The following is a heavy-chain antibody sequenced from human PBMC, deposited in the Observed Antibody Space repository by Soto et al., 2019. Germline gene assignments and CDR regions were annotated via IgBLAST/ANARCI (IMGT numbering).Heavy chain of an antibody. Sequence: GASVKVSCKASGYTFTSYDINWARQATGQGLEWMGWISAYNGDTNYAQKFQGRVTMTTDTSMSTAYMELGSLRSGDTAVYYCATLTYCSGTSCYWPQGQHMDVWGRGTTVTVSS. CDR3: ATLTYCSGTSCYWPQGQHMDV. V-gene: IGHV1-18*01. D-gene: IGHD2-2*01. CDR1: GYTFTSYD. CDR2: ISAYNGDT. J-gene: IGHJ6*03.